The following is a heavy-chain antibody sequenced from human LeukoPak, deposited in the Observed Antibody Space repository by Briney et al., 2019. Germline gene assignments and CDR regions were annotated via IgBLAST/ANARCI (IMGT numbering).Heavy chain of an antibody. CDR1: GYSFTRYH. CDR3: VRMWEPESGGRAFDI. D-gene: IGHD1-14*01. J-gene: IGHJ4*02. V-gene: IGHV1-46*01. Sequence: GASVKVSCKASGYSFTRYHILWVRQAPGQGLEWMAIIDPSGGGTSYAQKFQGRVTLTRDTSTSTVYMELSSLRSEDTAVYYCVRMWEPESGGRAFDIWGQGTLVTVAS. CDR2: IDPSGGGT.